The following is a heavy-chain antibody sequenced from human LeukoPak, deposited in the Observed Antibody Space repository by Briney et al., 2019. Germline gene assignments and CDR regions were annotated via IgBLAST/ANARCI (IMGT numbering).Heavy chain of an antibody. CDR1: GFTFSSYA. D-gene: IGHD4-17*01. V-gene: IGHV3-23*03. CDR3: ARCENGDNFPSPMDV. J-gene: IGHJ6*02. Sequence: GGSLRLSCAASGFTFSSYAMSWVRQAPGKGLEWVSVIYSGGGRTYYADSVKGRFTISRDNSKNTLYLQMNSLRAEDTAVYYCARCENGDNFPSPMDVWGQGTTVTVSS. CDR2: IYSGGGRT.